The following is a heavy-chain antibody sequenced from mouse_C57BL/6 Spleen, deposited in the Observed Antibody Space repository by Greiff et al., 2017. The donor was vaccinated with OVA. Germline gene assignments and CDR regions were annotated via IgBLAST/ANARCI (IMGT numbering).Heavy chain of an antibody. Sequence: EVQLVESGGGLVKPGGSLKLSCAASGFTFSDYGMHWVRQAPETGLEWVAYISSGRSTIYYAATVKGRVTSSRDNAKNTLFLQMTSLRSEDTAMYYSARDGIRGTAWFAYWGQGTLVTVSA. CDR2: ISSGRSTI. J-gene: IGHJ3*01. CDR1: GFTFSDYG. CDR3: ARDGIRGTAWFAY. V-gene: IGHV5-17*01. D-gene: IGHD2-1*01.